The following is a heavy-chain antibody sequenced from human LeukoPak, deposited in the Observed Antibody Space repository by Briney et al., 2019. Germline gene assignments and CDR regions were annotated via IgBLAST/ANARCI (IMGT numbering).Heavy chain of an antibody. Sequence: PGGSLRLSCAASGFTFSSYSMNWVRQAPGKGLEWVSYISSSSSTIYYADSVKGRFTISRDNAKNSLYLQMNSLRDEDTAVYYCARGLYYDGSVGRLPVDYWGQGTLVTVSS. CDR2: ISSSSSTI. V-gene: IGHV3-48*02. J-gene: IGHJ4*02. CDR3: ARGLYYDGSVGRLPVDY. CDR1: GFTFSSYS. D-gene: IGHD3-22*01.